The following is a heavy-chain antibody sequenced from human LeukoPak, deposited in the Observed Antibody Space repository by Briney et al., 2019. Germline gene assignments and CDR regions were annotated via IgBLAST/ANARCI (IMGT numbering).Heavy chain of an antibody. CDR2: INHSGST. J-gene: IGHJ2*01. V-gene: IGHV4-34*01. Sequence: PSETLSLTCAVYGGSFSGYYWSWIRQPPGKGLEWIGEINHSGSTNYNPSLKSRVTISVDTSKNQFSLKLSSVTAADTAVYYFARGRTYYYDSSGYYYARYFDLWGRGTLVTVSS. D-gene: IGHD3-22*01. CDR3: ARGRTYYYDSSGYYYARYFDL. CDR1: GGSFSGYY.